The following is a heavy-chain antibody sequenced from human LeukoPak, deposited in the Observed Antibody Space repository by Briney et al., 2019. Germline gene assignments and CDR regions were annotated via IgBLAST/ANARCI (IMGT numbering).Heavy chain of an antibody. D-gene: IGHD1-26*01. V-gene: IGHV1-2*04. CDR2: INPNSGGT. Sequence: ASVKVSCKASGYTFTGYYMHWVRQAPGQGLEWMGWINPNSGGTNYAQKFQGWVTMTRDTSISTAYMELSRLRSDDTAVYYCARAQSGPGGSYYYWGQGTLVTVSS. J-gene: IGHJ4*02. CDR3: ARAQSGPGGSYYY. CDR1: GYTFTGYY.